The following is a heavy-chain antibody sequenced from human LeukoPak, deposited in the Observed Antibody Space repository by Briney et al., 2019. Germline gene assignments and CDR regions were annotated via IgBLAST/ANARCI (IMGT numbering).Heavy chain of an antibody. J-gene: IGHJ5*01. D-gene: IGHD2-21*01. Sequence: GGSLRLSCVASGFSFGNYAMSWVRQAPGNGLQWVSQISGTGGATWYAGFARDRFTISRDNSKKTLYLQMSGLRVEDTAMYYCVKDPRDTYGTNWFVSWGQGTLLIVSS. CDR3: VKDPRDTYGTNWFVS. V-gene: IGHV3-23*01. CDR2: ISGTGGAT. CDR1: GFSFGNYA.